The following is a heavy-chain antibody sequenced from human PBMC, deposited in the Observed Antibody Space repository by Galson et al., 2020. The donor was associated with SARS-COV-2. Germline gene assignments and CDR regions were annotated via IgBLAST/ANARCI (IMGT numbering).Heavy chain of an antibody. J-gene: IGHJ6*02. CDR3: ATWVAVAGTPRNYYYYYGMDV. CDR1: GYTLTELS. Sequence: ASVKVSCKVSGYTLTELSMHWVRQAPGKGLEWMGGFDPEDGETIYAQKFQGRVTMTEDTSTDTAYMELSSLRSEDTAVYYCATWVAVAGTPRNYYYYYGMDVWGQGTTVTVSS. CDR2: FDPEDGET. V-gene: IGHV1-24*01. D-gene: IGHD6-19*01.